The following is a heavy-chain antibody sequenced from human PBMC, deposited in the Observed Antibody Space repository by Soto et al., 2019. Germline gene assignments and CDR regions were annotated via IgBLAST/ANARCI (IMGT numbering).Heavy chain of an antibody. Sequence: QVQLVQSGAEVKKPGSSVKVSCKASGGTFSSYAISWVRQAPGQGLEWMGGTIPMFGTTSYAQRFQGRVTITADKSSSTAYMELSSLRSEDTAVYYCATGVGFYGMEGWGQGTTVTVSS. D-gene: IGHD7-27*01. CDR1: GGTFSSYA. CDR2: TIPMFGTT. J-gene: IGHJ6*02. V-gene: IGHV1-69*06. CDR3: ATGVGFYGMEG.